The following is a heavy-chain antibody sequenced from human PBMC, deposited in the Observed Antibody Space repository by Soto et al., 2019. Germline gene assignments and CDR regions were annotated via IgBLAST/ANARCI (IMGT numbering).Heavy chain of an antibody. D-gene: IGHD2-8*02. J-gene: IGHJ4*02. CDR2: ISRDGGTK. V-gene: IGHV3-30*03. CDR1: GFTVSSYG. Sequence: HVQLVESGGGVVQPGRSLRLSCAASGFTVSSYGMHWVRQAPGKGLEWVAVISRDGGTKFYADSMKGRFTISKDNSRNTLFLEMNSLRGDDMAVYYCTGEVASGYWGQGTLVTVSS. CDR3: TGEVASGY.